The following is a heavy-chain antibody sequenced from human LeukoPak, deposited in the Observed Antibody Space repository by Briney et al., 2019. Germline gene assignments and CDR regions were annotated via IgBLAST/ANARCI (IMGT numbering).Heavy chain of an antibody. CDR2: TYYSGST. V-gene: IGHV4-39*01. D-gene: IGHD6-13*01. CDR3: ARLAAATSDY. J-gene: IGHJ4*02. CDR1: GGSISSSSYY. Sequence: PSETLSLTCTVSGGSISSSSYYWGWIRQPPGKGLEWIGSTYYSGSTYHNPSLKSRVTISVDTSKNQFSLKLSSVTAADTAVYYCARLAAATSDYWGQGTLVTVSS.